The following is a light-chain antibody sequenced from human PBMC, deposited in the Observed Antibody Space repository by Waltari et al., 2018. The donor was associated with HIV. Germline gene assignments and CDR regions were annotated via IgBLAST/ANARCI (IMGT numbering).Light chain of an antibody. Sequence: DIVMTQSPESLAVSLGERATINCKSSQTIFYKSNNKNYLAWYQRKPGQSPKLLISWASNREFGVPDRFIGSGSGTDFTLTISSLQAEDVAVYYCQQFYRTPYTFGQGTRLEFK. CDR3: QQFYRTPYT. CDR1: QTIFYKSNNKNY. J-gene: IGKJ2*01. CDR2: WAS. V-gene: IGKV4-1*01.